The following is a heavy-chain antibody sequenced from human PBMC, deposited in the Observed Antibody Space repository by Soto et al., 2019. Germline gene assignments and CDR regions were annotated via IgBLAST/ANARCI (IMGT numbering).Heavy chain of an antibody. CDR1: GFTFSIYA. V-gene: IGHV3-23*04. CDR3: AMSAGYGGAFDV. D-gene: IGHD5-12*01. Sequence: EKQLVESGGALAQPGGSLRLSCVGSGFTFSIYALTWVRQAPGKGLEWVSLITNNGDTTFFGDSVKGRFSISRDNSKNTLYLQLERLRAEDTAVYYCAMSAGYGGAFDVWGKGTMVAVSS. J-gene: IGHJ3*01. CDR2: ITNNGDTT.